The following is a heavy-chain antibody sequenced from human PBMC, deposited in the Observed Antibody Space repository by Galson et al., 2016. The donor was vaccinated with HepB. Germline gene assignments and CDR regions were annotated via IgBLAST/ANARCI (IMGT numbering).Heavy chain of an antibody. CDR1: GYKFSRYG. V-gene: IGHV1-18*01. CDR3: ARASWEFPRNFDH. Sequence: SVKVSCKASGYKFSRYGFTWVRQAPGQGLGWMGWISAWNGHTRYPQKFQDRVTMTTDTSTTKAYMEVRSLRSNDTAVYYCARASWEFPRNFDHWGQGTLVTVAS. D-gene: IGHD1-26*01. CDR2: ISAWNGHT. J-gene: IGHJ4*02.